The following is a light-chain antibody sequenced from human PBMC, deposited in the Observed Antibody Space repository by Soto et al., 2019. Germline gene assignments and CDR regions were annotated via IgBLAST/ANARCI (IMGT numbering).Light chain of an antibody. CDR2: EGS. V-gene: IGLV2-8*01. Sequence: SALTQPPSASGSPGQSVTISCTGTSSDVGGYNYVSWYQQHPGKAPKLMIYEGSKRPSGVSNRFSGSKSGNTASLTISGLQAEDEADYYCCSYAVTNILVVGGGTKLTVL. CDR1: SSDVGGYNY. J-gene: IGLJ2*01. CDR3: CSYAVTNILV.